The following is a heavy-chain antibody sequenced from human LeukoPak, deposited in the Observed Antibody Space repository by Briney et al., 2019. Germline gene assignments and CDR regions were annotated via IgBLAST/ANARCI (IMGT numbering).Heavy chain of an antibody. CDR2: VKSKRDGGTI. CDR1: GFTFSNAW. J-gene: IGHJ4*02. D-gene: IGHD6-25*01. V-gene: IGHV3-15*01. CDR3: TTVGSAWNFDY. Sequence: GGSLRLSCPASGFTFSNAWMTWVRQAPGKGLEWVARVKSKRDGGTIDYAAPVKGRFTISRDDSKDTLYLQMNSLEIEDAAVYYCTTVGSAWNFDYWGQGTPVTVSS.